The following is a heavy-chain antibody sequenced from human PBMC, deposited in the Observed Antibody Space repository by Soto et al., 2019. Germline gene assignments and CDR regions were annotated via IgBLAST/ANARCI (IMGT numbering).Heavy chain of an antibody. D-gene: IGHD6-19*01. CDR2: IIPIFGTA. V-gene: IGHV1-69*01. CDR3: ARDARRAVAGTLYYYGMDV. J-gene: IGHJ6*02. Sequence: QVQLVQSGAEVKKPGSSVKVSCKSSGGTFSSYAISWVRQAPGHGLEWMGGIIPIFGTANYAQKFQGRVTITADEATSTAYMELSSLRSEDTAVYYCARDARRAVAGTLYYYGMDVWGQGTTVTVSS. CDR1: GGTFSSYA.